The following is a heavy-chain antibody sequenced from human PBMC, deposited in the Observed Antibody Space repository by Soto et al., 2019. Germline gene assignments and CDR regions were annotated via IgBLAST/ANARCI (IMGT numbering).Heavy chain of an antibody. V-gene: IGHV4-59*02. CDR1: GGSVSVYY. CDR3: ARGVGSSPPQY. CDR2: IYASGSP. Sequence: LSLTCTISGGSVSVYYWSWIRQSTGQGLGWIGYIYASGSPYYNPSLRSRVTISADTSKNQISLKLTSPTAADTAVYYCARGVGSSPPQYWGRGTLVTVSS. D-gene: IGHD1-26*01. J-gene: IGHJ4*02.